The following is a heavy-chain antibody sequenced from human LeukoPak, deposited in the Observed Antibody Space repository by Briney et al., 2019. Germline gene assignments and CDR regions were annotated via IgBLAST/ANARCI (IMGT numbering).Heavy chain of an antibody. Sequence: PGGSLRLSCAASGFTFSSYSMNWVRQAPGKGLEWVSSISSSSSYIYYADSVKGQFTISRDNAKNSLYLQMNSLRAEDTAVYYCARAEGSSWEYYFDYWGQGTLVTVSS. D-gene: IGHD6-13*01. J-gene: IGHJ4*02. CDR1: GFTFSSYS. CDR2: ISSSSSYI. CDR3: ARAEGSSWEYYFDY. V-gene: IGHV3-21*01.